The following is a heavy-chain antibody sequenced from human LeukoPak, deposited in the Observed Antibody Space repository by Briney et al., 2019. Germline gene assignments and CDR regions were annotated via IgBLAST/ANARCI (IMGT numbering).Heavy chain of an antibody. CDR2: ISYDGSNK. CDR3: ARDRSREWELLGAHDAFDI. J-gene: IGHJ3*02. V-gene: IGHV3-30-3*01. CDR1: GFTFSSYA. Sequence: GGSLRLSCAASGFTFSSYAMHWVRQAPGKGLEWVAVISYDGSNKYYADSVKGRFTISRDNSKNTLYLQMNGLRAEDTAVYYCARDRSREWELLGAHDAFDIWGQGTMVTVSS. D-gene: IGHD1-26*01.